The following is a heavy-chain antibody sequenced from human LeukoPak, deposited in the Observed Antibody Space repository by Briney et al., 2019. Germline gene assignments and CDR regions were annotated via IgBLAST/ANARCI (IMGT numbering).Heavy chain of an antibody. CDR1: GYTLTELS. J-gene: IGHJ4*02. D-gene: IGHD3-3*01. V-gene: IGHV1-24*01. CDR3: ATVGSITIFGVVDY. Sequence: GASVKVSCKVSGYTLTELSMHWVRQAPGKGPEWMGGFDPEDGETIYAQKFQGRVTMTEDTPTDTDYLELSSLRSEDTAVYYCATVGSITIFGVVDYWGQGTLVTVSS. CDR2: FDPEDGET.